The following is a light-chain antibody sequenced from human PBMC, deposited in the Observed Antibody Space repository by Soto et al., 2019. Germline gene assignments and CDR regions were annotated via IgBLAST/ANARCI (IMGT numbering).Light chain of an antibody. V-gene: IGLV2-8*01. J-gene: IGLJ1*01. CDR3: SSYGGNNNHL. CDR2: DVT. CDR1: TTDVGAYDC. Sequence: QSALTQPPSTSGSPGQSVAISCTGTTTDVGAYDCVSWYQQHPGKAPKLIIYDVTKRPSGVPDRFSGSKSGNTASLTVSGLQAEDEADYYCSSYGGNNNHLFGTGTKLTVL.